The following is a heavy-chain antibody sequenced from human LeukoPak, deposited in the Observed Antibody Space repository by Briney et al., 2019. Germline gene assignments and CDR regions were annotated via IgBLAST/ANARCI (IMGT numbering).Heavy chain of an antibody. V-gene: IGHV1-2*04. D-gene: IGHD6-19*01. CDR3: ARDGDSSGWYDFDY. CDR2: INPNSGGT. Sequence: ASVNVSCKASGYTFTGYYMHWVRQAPGQGLEWMGWINPNSGGTNYAQKFQGWVTMTRDTSISTAYMELSRLRSDDTAMYYCARDGDSSGWYDFDYWGQGTLVTVSS. J-gene: IGHJ4*02. CDR1: GYTFTGYY.